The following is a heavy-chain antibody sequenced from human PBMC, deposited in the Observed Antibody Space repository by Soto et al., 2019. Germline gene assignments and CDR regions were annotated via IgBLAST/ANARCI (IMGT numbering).Heavy chain of an antibody. CDR2: ISASTTYI. CDR1: GFTFSSYR. Sequence: EVQLVESGGGLVKPGGSLRLSCAASGFTFSSYRMNWVRQAPGTGLEWVSSISASTTYIYYADSVQGRFTISRDNAKKSLYLQMDSLRVEDTAVYYCARVDTAQAQAIDFWGQGTLVTVSS. D-gene: IGHD5-18*01. CDR3: ARVDTAQAQAIDF. J-gene: IGHJ4*02. V-gene: IGHV3-21*01.